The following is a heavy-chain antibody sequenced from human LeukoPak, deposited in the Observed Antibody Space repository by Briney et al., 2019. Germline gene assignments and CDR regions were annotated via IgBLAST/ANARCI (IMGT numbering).Heavy chain of an antibody. D-gene: IGHD6-13*01. CDR3: ARGRKYSSSWYEGPY. CDR2: INPNSGGT. V-gene: IGHV1-2*02. J-gene: IGHJ4*02. Sequence: ASVKVSCKASGYTFTGYYMHWVRQAPGQGLEWMGWINPNSGGTNYAQKFQGRVTMTRDTSISTAYMELSRLRSDNTAVYYCARGRKYSSSWYEGPYWGQGTLVTVSS. CDR1: GYTFTGYY.